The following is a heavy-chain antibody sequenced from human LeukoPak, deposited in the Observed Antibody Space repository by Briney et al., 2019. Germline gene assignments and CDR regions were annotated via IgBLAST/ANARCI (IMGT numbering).Heavy chain of an antibody. Sequence: GRSLRLSCAASGFTFSSYAMHWVRQAPGKGLEWVAVISYDGSNKYYADSVKGRFTISRDNSKNTLYLQMNSLRAEDTALYHCARDEGGWRYNWFDPWGQGTLVTVSS. CDR3: ARDEGGWRYNWFDP. V-gene: IGHV3-30*04. D-gene: IGHD6-19*01. CDR2: ISYDGSNK. J-gene: IGHJ5*02. CDR1: GFTFSSYA.